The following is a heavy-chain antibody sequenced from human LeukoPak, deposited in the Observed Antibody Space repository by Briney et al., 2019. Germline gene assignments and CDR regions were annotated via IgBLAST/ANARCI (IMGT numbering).Heavy chain of an antibody. CDR3: ARLGPTYYDKADY. CDR1: GGSISSSSYF. V-gene: IGHV4-39*01. Sequence: SETLSLTCTVSGGSISSSSYFWGWIRQPPGKGLEWIGSISYSGNTYYNPYLQSRVTISVDTSKNQFSLKLNSVTAADMAVYYCARLGPTYYDKADYWGQGNLVTVSS. D-gene: IGHD3-22*01. J-gene: IGHJ4*02. CDR2: ISYSGNT.